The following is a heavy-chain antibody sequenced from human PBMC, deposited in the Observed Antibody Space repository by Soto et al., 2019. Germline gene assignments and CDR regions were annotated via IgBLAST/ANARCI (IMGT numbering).Heavy chain of an antibody. D-gene: IGHD4-4*01. CDR3: ARDSDDSTGYYDY. CDR1: GFTFDDYS. CDR2: TNWNGATT. V-gene: IGHV3-20*01. J-gene: IGHJ4*02. Sequence: GGSLRLSCAASGFTFDDYSMTWVRQIPGKGLEWVSTTNWNGATTAYADSVRGRFTISRDNAKNSLYLQLDTVTAEDTAFYHCARDSDDSTGYYDYWGQGTLVTVSS.